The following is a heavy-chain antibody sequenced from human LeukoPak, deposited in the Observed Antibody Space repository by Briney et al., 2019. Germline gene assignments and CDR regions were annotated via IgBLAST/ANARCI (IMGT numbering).Heavy chain of an antibody. CDR3: ARDRGDGYNY. V-gene: IGHV3-7*01. Sequence: GGSLRLSCVASGFTFSNYWMTWVRQAPGKGLEWVANIKHDGSEDYYLDSVEGRFTISRDNAKNSLYLQMNSLRAEDTAVYYCARDRGDGYNYWGQGTLVTVSS. D-gene: IGHD5-24*01. CDR2: IKHDGSED. J-gene: IGHJ4*02. CDR1: GFTFSNYW.